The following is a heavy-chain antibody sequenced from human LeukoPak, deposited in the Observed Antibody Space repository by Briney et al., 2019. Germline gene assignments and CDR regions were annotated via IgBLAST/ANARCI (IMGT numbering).Heavy chain of an antibody. J-gene: IGHJ5*02. D-gene: IGHD2-2*01. CDR3: ARASRLRPAAPDSNWFDP. CDR2: IYTSGST. Sequence: PSETLSLTCTVSGGSISSYYWSWIRQPAGKGLEWIGRIYTSGSTNYNPSLKSRVTMSVDTSKNQFSLKLSSVTAADTAVYYCARASRLRPAAPDSNWFDPWGQGTLVTVSS. V-gene: IGHV4-4*07. CDR1: GGSISSYY.